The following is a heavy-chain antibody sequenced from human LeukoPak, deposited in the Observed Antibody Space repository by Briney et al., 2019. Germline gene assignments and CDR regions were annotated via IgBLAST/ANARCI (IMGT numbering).Heavy chain of an antibody. CDR3: AKETRRGAMSDGFDI. J-gene: IGHJ3*02. CDR1: GFTFSNSG. Sequence: GGSLRLSCAASGFTFSNSGMHWVRQAPGKGLEWVAVIASDASSKYYADSGKGRFTISRGNPKNTLYLQMNSLRLEDTAVYYCAKETRRGAMSDGFDIWGQGTMVTVSA. CDR2: IASDASSK. D-gene: IGHD3-10*01. V-gene: IGHV3-30*18.